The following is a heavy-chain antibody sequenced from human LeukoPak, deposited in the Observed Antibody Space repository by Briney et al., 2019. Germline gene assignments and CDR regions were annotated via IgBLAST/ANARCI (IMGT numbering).Heavy chain of an antibody. CDR3: ARRFYGMDV. V-gene: IGHV3-66*01. CDR1: GFTVSNNY. CDR2: IYSGGST. J-gene: IGHJ6*02. Sequence: GGSLRLSWTASGFTVSNNYMTWGRQAPGKGLDWVSVIYSGGSTYYADSVKGRFTISRDNSKNTLYLEMNSLRAEDTAVYYCARRFYGMDVWGQGTTVTASS.